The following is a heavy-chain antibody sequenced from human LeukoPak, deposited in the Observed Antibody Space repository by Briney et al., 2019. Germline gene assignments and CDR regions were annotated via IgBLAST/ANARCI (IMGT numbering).Heavy chain of an antibody. J-gene: IGHJ4*02. Sequence: GGSLRLSCTTSGFTFGDHGVSWVRQAPGKGLEWVSVIYSGGSTYYADSVKGRFTISRDNSKNTLYLQMNSLRAEDTAVYYCASVATMWDYWGQGTLVTVSS. CDR2: IYSGGST. CDR3: ASVATMWDY. CDR1: GFTFGDHG. D-gene: IGHD5-12*01. V-gene: IGHV3-66*01.